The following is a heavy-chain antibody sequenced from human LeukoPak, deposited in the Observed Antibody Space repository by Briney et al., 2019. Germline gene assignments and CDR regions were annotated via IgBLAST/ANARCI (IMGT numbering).Heavy chain of an antibody. CDR3: ARHPNTYYDFWSGYYYYMDV. CDR1: GGSISSSSYY. V-gene: IGHV4-39*01. J-gene: IGHJ6*03. Sequence: SETLSLTCTVSGGSISSSSYYWGWIRQPPGKGLEWIGSIYYSGSTYYSPSLKSRVTISVDTSKNQFSLKLSSVAAADTAVYYCARHPNTYYDFWSGYYYYMDVWGKGTTVTVSS. CDR2: IYYSGST. D-gene: IGHD3-3*01.